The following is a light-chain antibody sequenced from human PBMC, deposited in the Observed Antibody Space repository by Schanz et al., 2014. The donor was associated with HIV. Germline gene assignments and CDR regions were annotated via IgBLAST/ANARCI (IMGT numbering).Light chain of an antibody. Sequence: QSALTQPRSVSGSPGQSVTISCTGTSSDVGGYDYVSWYQQHPGKAPKLMIYDVTKRPSGVPDRFSGSKSGNTAYLTISGLQAEDEADYYCSSYTISFTYVFGTGTKLTVL. CDR3: SSYTISFTYV. V-gene: IGLV2-11*01. J-gene: IGLJ1*01. CDR1: SSDVGGYDY. CDR2: DVT.